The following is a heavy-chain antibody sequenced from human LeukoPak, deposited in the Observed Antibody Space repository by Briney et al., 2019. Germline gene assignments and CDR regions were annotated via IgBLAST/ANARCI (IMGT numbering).Heavy chain of an antibody. V-gene: IGHV1-69*05. CDR1: GGTFSSYA. CDR2: IIPIFGTA. D-gene: IGHD6-6*01. CDR3: AREYSSSSGAFDI. J-gene: IGHJ3*02. Sequence: SVKVSCKASGGTFSSYAISWVRQAPGQGLKWMGGIIPIFGTANYAQKFQGRVTITTDESTSTAYMELSSLRSEDTAVYYCAREYSSSSGAFDIWGQGTMVTVSS.